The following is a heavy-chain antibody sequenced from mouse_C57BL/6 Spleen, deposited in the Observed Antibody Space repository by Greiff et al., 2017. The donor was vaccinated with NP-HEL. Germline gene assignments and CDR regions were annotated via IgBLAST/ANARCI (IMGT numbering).Heavy chain of an antibody. CDR1: GYTFTSHG. D-gene: IGHD1-1*01. CDR2: IYPRSGNT. J-gene: IGHJ2*01. CDR3: ARTTVVARYYFDY. Sequence: VQLQQSGAELARPGASVKLSCKASGYTFTSHGISWVKQRTGQGLEWIGEIYPRSGNTYYNEKFKGKATMTAYKSSRTAYMELRSLTSEDSAVYFCARTTVVARYYFDYWGQGTTLTVSS. V-gene: IGHV1-81*01.